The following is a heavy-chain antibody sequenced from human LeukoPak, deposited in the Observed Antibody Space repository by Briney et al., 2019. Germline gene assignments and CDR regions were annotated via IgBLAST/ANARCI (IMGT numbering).Heavy chain of an antibody. CDR1: GFTFDDYA. CDR3: AKDKGRWLQLPQDY. J-gene: IGHJ4*02. V-gene: IGHV3-9*01. Sequence: GRSLRLSCAASGFTFDDYAMHWVRQAPGKGLEWVSGISWNSGSIGYADSVKGRFTISRDNAKNSLYLQMNSLRAEDTALYYCAKDKGRWLQLPQDYWGQGTLVTVSS. D-gene: IGHD5-24*01. CDR2: ISWNSGSI.